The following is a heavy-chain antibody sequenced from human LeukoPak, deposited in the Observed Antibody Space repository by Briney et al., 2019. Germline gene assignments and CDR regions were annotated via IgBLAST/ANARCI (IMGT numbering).Heavy chain of an antibody. D-gene: IGHD6-13*01. CDR3: ARGRSSWYPP. CDR1: GFTFSLFT. CDR2: IKQDGSEK. J-gene: IGHJ4*02. V-gene: IGHV3-7*03. Sequence: PGGSLRLSCAASGFTFSLFTTNWVRQAPGKGLEWVANIKQDGSEKYYVDSVKGRFTISRDNAKNSLYLQMNSLRAEDTAVYYCARGRSSWYPPWGQGTLVTVSS.